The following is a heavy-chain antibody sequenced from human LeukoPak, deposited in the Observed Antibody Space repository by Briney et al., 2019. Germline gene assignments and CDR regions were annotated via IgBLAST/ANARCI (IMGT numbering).Heavy chain of an antibody. D-gene: IGHD3-22*01. Sequence: GGSLRLSCAASGFTFSSYAMSWVRQAPGKGLEWVSAISGSGGSTYYADSVKGRFTISRDNSKNTLYLQVNSLRAEDTAVYYCAKGLPHYYDSSGWWDYWGQGTLVTVSS. CDR2: ISGSGGST. CDR3: AKGLPHYYDSSGWWDY. V-gene: IGHV3-23*01. J-gene: IGHJ4*02. CDR1: GFTFSSYA.